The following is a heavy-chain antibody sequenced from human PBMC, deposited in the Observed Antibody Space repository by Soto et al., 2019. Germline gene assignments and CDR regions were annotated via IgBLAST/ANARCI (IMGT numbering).Heavy chain of an antibody. CDR3: ARDRGYSSSWYRIYYYYGMDV. J-gene: IGHJ6*02. V-gene: IGHV3-30-3*01. CDR1: GFTFSSYA. D-gene: IGHD6-13*01. CDR2: ISYDGSNK. Sequence: GGSVRLSCAASGFTFSSYAMHWVRQAPGKGLEWVAVISYDGSNKYYADSVKGRFTISRDNSKNTLYLQMNSLRAEDTAVYYCARDRGYSSSWYRIYYYYGMDVWGQGTTVTVSS.